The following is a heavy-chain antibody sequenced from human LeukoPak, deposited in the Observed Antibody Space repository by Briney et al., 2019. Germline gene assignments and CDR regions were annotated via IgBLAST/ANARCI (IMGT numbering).Heavy chain of an antibody. J-gene: IGHJ5*02. CDR2: INPSGGST. CDR1: GYTFTSYY. V-gene: IGHV1-46*01. D-gene: IGHD3-3*01. Sequence: ASVKVSCKASGYTFTSYYMHWVRQAPGQGLEWMGIINPSGGSTSYAQKFQGRVTMTRDTSTSTVYMELSRLRSDDTAVYYCARDRITIFGVANNWFDPWGQGTLVTVSS. CDR3: ARDRITIFGVANNWFDP.